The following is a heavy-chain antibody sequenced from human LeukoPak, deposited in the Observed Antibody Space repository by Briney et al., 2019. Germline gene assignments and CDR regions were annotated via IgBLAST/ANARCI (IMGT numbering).Heavy chain of an antibody. CDR1: GGTFSSYA. CDR2: IIPIFGTA. Sequence: ASVKVSCKASGGTFSSYAISWVRQAPGQGLEWMGGIIPIFGTANYAQKFQGRVTITTDESTSTAYMELSSLRSEDTAVYYCARTGQDIVVVPAGDYYYMDVWGKGTTVTVSS. CDR3: ARTGQDIVVVPAGDYYYMDV. J-gene: IGHJ6*03. D-gene: IGHD2-2*01. V-gene: IGHV1-69*05.